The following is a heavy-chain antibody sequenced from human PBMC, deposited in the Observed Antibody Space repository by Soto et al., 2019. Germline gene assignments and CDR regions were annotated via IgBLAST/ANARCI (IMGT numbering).Heavy chain of an antibody. D-gene: IGHD3-10*01. CDR1: GFSFNSHE. CDR2: INRSGSTI. Sequence: PGGSLRLSCAASGFSFNSHEINWVRQAPGKGPELVANINRSGSTIYYADSVKGRLTISRENAKNSLYLQMNSLRAEDTAIYYCARGFYFAFWGQGNLVTVSS. CDR3: ARGFYFAF. J-gene: IGHJ4*02. V-gene: IGHV3-48*03.